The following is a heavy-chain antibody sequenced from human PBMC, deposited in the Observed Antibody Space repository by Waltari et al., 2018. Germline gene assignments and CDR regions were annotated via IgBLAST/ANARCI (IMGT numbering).Heavy chain of an antibody. CDR2: FDPEDGET. CDR1: GYTLTELS. J-gene: IGHJ4*02. D-gene: IGHD3-22*01. V-gene: IGHV1-24*01. Sequence: QVQLVQSGAEVKKPGASVKVSCKVSGYTLTELSMHWVRQAPGKGLEWMGGFDPEDGETIYAQKFQGRVTMTEDTSTDTAYMELSSPRSEDTAVYYCATQGLWYDSSGYYNFVYWGQGTLVTVSS. CDR3: ATQGLWYDSSGYYNFVY.